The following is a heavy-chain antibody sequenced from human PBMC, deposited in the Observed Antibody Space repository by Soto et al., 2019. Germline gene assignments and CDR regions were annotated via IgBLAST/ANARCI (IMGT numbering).Heavy chain of an antibody. D-gene: IGHD6-13*01. J-gene: IGHJ4*02. CDR2: IYYSGSP. V-gene: IGHV4-39*01. CDR1: GGSISNSNSY. Sequence: QLLLQESGPGLVKPSETLSLTCTVSGGSISNSNSYWGWIRQPPGKGLEWIGSIYYSGSPYYNPSLKSRVTISVDTSKNQFPLRLSSVTAADTAVYYCARRYTSNWYLVWGQGTLVTVSS. CDR3: ARRYTSNWYLV.